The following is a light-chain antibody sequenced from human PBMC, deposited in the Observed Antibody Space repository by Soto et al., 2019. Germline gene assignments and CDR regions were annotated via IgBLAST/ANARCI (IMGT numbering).Light chain of an antibody. CDR1: QNLVHSDGNTY. J-gene: IGKJ5*01. CDR2: MIS. Sequence: DIVMTQTPVSSLVTLGQPASISCRASQNLVHSDGNTYLSWLHQRPGRTQRLLIYMISSQFSWVPGRLSGSGAGTDFTLKIRRVEPEDVGMYYCVQATLFPHTFGQETRLEIK. V-gene: IGKV2-24*01. CDR3: VQATLFPHT.